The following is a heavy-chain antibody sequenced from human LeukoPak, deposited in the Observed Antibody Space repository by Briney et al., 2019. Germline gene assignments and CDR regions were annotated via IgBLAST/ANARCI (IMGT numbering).Heavy chain of an antibody. V-gene: IGHV3-15*01. J-gene: IGHJ3*02. CDR3: TTNHAFDI. CDR2: IKTKSGGGTT. CDR1: GFTFSNAW. Sequence: PGGSLRLSCAASGFTFSNAWMNWVRQAPGQGLEWVGRIKTKSGGGTTDYAAPVKGRLTISRDDSKNTLYLQMNSLKAEDTAVYYCTTNHAFDIWGQGTMVTVSS.